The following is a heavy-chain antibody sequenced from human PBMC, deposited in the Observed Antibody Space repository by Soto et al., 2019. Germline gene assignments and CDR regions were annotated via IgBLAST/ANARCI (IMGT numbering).Heavy chain of an antibody. Sequence: EVQLVESGGGLVQPGGSLRLSCAASGFTVSSNYMSWVRQAPGKGLEWVSVIYSGGSTYYADSVKGRFTISRDNYKNTLYHQMKSMIADDTAVYYCARGITSVGVVMGGLDWWCQGTLVTVSS. CDR2: IYSGGST. V-gene: IGHV3-66*01. CDR1: GFTVSSNY. J-gene: IGHJ4*02. CDR3: ARGITSVGVVMGGLDW. D-gene: IGHD3-3*01.